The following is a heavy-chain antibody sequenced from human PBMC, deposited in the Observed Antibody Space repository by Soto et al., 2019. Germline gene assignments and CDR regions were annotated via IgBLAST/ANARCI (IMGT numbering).Heavy chain of an antibody. CDR1: GFTFSSYG. V-gene: IGHV3-33*01. Sequence: GGSLRLSCAASGFTFSSYGMHWVRQAPGKGLEWVAVIWYDGSNKYYADSVKGRFTISRDNSKNTLYLQMNSLRAEDTAVYYCAREAYCGGDCYHFDYWGQGTLVTVSS. D-gene: IGHD2-21*01. CDR3: AREAYCGGDCYHFDY. J-gene: IGHJ4*02. CDR2: IWYDGSNK.